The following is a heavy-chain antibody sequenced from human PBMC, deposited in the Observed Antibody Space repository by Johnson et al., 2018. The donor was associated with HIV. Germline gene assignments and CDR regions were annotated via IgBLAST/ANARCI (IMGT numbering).Heavy chain of an antibody. J-gene: IGHJ3*02. Sequence: VESGGGLVQPGGSLRLSCKASGLSFDSYSMSWVRQAPGKGLEWVSGISWDRGNIDYADSVKGRFTISRDNAKNSLYLQMNSLRPDDTALYYCAKLWDLREGTFDIWGQGTMVTVSS. V-gene: IGHV3-9*01. CDR1: GLSFDSYS. CDR2: ISWDRGNI. CDR3: AKLWDLREGTFDI. D-gene: IGHD1-26*01.